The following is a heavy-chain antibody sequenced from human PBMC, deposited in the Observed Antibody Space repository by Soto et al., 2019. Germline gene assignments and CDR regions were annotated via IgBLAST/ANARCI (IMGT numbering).Heavy chain of an antibody. CDR2: IYHSGST. D-gene: IGHD3-16*01. CDR1: GYSISSGYY. J-gene: IGHJ3*02. Sequence: PSETLSLTCAVSGYSISSGYYWGWIRQPPGKGLEWIGSIYHSGSTYYNPSLKSRVTISVDTSKSQFSLKLSSVTAADTAVYYCARDGGTRDAFDTWGQGTMVTVSS. CDR3: ARDGGTRDAFDT. V-gene: IGHV4-38-2*02.